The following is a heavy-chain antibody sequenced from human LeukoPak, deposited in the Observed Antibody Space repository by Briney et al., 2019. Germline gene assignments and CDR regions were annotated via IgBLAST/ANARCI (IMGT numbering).Heavy chain of an antibody. CDR1: GFAFSTYS. Sequence: GGSLRLSCAASGFAFSTYSMNWVRQAPGKGLEWVSYISSSSSTIYYADSVKGRFTISRDNAKNSLYLQMNSLRADDTAGYYCARDLSSGYSYYFDYWGQGTLVTVSS. D-gene: IGHD3-22*01. CDR2: ISSSSSTI. CDR3: ARDLSSGYSYYFDY. V-gene: IGHV3-48*01. J-gene: IGHJ4*02.